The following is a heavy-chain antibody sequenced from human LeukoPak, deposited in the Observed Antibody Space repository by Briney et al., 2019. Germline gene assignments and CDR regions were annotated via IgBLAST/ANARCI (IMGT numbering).Heavy chain of an antibody. Sequence: GASVKVSCNASGYTFSSYGISWVRQAPGQGLEWMGWISAYNGNTNYAQKLQGRVTMTTDTSTSTAYMELRSLRSDDTAVYYCATSLPNYYGSGSYYPPPYFDYWGQGTLVTVSS. CDR3: ATSLPNYYGSGSYYPPPYFDY. CDR1: GYTFSSYG. D-gene: IGHD3-10*01. J-gene: IGHJ4*02. V-gene: IGHV1-18*01. CDR2: ISAYNGNT.